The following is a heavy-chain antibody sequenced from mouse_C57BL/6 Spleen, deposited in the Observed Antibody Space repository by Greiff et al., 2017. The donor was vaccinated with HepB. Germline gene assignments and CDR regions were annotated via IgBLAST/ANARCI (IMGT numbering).Heavy chain of an antibody. V-gene: IGHV1-82*01. J-gene: IGHJ3*01. Sequence: VKLVESGPELVKPGASVKISCKASGYAFSSSWMNWVKQRPGKGLEWIGRIYPGDGDTNYNGKFKGKATLTADKSSSTAYMQLSSLTSEDSAVYFCARSGDYDDWFAYWGQGTLVTVSA. CDR1: GYAFSSSW. CDR2: IYPGDGDT. D-gene: IGHD2-4*01. CDR3: ARSGDYDDWFAY.